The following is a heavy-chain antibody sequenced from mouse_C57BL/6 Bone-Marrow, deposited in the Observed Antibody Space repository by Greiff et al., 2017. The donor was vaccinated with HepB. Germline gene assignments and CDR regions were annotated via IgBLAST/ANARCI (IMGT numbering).Heavy chain of an antibody. D-gene: IGHD1-1*01. CDR1: GFTFSDYG. Sequence: EVKVEESGGGLVKPGGSLKLSCAASGFTFSDYGMHWVRQAPEKGLEWVAYISSGSSTIYYADTVKGRFTISRDNAKNTLFLRMTSLRSEDTAMYYCARITTVPYWYFDVWGTGTTVTVSS. CDR2: ISSGSSTI. V-gene: IGHV5-17*01. CDR3: ARITTVPYWYFDV. J-gene: IGHJ1*03.